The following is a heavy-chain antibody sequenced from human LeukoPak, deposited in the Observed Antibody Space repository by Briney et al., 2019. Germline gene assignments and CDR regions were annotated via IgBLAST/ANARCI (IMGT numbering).Heavy chain of an antibody. CDR3: AREGWDTVMAPHFDY. J-gene: IGHJ4*02. CDR1: GGSISSYY. D-gene: IGHD5-18*01. Sequence: SETLSLTCTVSGGSISSYYWSWIRQPAGKGLEWIGRIYTSGSTNYNPSLKSRVTMSVDTSKNQFSLKLSSVTAADTAVYYCAREGWDTVMAPHFDYWGQGTLVTVSS. CDR2: IYTSGST. V-gene: IGHV4-4*07.